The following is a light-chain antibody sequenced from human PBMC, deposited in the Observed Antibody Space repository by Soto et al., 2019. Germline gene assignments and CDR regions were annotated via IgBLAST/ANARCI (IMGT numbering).Light chain of an antibody. CDR1: QSVTSSY. V-gene: IGKV3-20*01. CDR3: QQYGSSPPYT. CDR2: GAS. Sequence: EIVLTQSPGTLSLSPGERATLSCRASQSVTSSYLAWYQQKPGQPPRLLIYGASIRATGIPDRFSGSGSGTDFTLTISGLEPEDFAVYYCQQYGSSPPYTFGQGTKLEIK. J-gene: IGKJ2*01.